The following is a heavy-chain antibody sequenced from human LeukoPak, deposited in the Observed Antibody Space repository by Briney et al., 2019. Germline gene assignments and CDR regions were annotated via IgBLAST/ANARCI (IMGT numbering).Heavy chain of an antibody. V-gene: IGHV3-23*01. CDR3: AKDLEVVTAIPDY. Sequence: GGSLRLSCAASGFTFSSYAMSWVRQAPGKGLEWVSAISGSGGSTYYADSVKGRFTISRDDSKNTLYLQMNSLRAEDTAVYYCAKDLEVVTAIPDYWGQGTLVTVSS. CDR2: ISGSGGST. J-gene: IGHJ4*02. D-gene: IGHD2-21*02. CDR1: GFTFSSYA.